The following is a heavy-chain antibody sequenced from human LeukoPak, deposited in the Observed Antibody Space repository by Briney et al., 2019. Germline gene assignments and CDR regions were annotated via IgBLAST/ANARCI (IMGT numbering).Heavy chain of an antibody. CDR2: INPSGGST. CDR1: GYTFTSYY. CDR3: ARTVTTGLGYFDY. D-gene: IGHD4-17*01. Sequence: ASVKVSCKASGYTFTSYYMHWVRQAPGQGLEWMGIINPSGGSTSYAQKFQGRGTMTRDTSTSTVYMELSSLRPEHTAVYYCARTVTTGLGYFDYWGQGTLVTVPS. V-gene: IGHV1-46*03. J-gene: IGHJ4*02.